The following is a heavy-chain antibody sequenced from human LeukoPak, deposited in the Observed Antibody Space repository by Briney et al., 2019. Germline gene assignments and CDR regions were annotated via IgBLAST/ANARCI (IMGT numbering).Heavy chain of an antibody. CDR2: ISAYNGNT. CDR3: ASMVAGTASFDY. V-gene: IGHV1-18*01. D-gene: IGHD6-19*01. Sequence: ASVKVSCKASGYTFTSYGISWVRQAPGQGLEWMGWISAYNGNTNYAQKLQGRVTVTTDTSTSTAYMELRSLRSDDTAVYYCASMVAGTASFDYWGQGTLVTVSS. CDR1: GYTFTSYG. J-gene: IGHJ4*02.